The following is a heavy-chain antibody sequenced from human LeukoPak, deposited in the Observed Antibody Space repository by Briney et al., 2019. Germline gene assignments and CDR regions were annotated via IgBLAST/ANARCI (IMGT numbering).Heavy chain of an antibody. J-gene: IGHJ4*02. Sequence: SVKVSCKASGGTFSSYAISWVRQAPGQGLEWMGGIIPIFDTTNFAQKFQGRVTITADESTSTVYMELNSLRSDDTAVYYCARSESSSVGDFDYWGQGTLVTVSS. D-gene: IGHD6-6*01. CDR3: ARSESSSVGDFDY. V-gene: IGHV1-69*01. CDR1: GGTFSSYA. CDR2: IIPIFDTT.